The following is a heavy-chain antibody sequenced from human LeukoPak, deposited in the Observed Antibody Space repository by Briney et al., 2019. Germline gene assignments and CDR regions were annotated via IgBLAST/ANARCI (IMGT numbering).Heavy chain of an antibody. V-gene: IGHV4-39*07. CDR2: IYYSGST. D-gene: IGHD3-3*01. J-gene: IGHJ4*02. CDR3: ARTPADDFWSAYYALYYFDY. CDR1: GGSISSSSYY. Sequence: SETLSLTCTVSGGSISSSSYYWGWIRQPPAKGLEWIGSIYYSGSTYYKPSRKSQVTISVDTSKNHFSLKLSSVTAADTAVYYCARTPADDFWSAYYALYYFDYWGQGTLVTVSS.